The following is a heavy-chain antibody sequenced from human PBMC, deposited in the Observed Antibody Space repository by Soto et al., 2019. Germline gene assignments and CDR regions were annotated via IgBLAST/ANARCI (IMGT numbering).Heavy chain of an antibody. Sequence: EVQLVESGGGVVQPGESLRLSFAASGFTFSAYDRHWVRQTTGKGLEWVSAIGAADDPYYLGSVKGRFTISRENAKNSLYLQMNSLRAEDTAVYYCARAYSGRLPRRADYYFAMDVWGQGTTVTVSS. CDR2: IGAADDP. D-gene: IGHD2-15*01. J-gene: IGHJ6*02. V-gene: IGHV3-13*05. CDR1: GFTFSAYD. CDR3: ARAYSGRLPRRADYYFAMDV.